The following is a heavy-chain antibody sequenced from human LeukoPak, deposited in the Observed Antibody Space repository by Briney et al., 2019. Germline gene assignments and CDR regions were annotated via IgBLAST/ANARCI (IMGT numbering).Heavy chain of an antibody. D-gene: IGHD3-22*01. CDR1: GGSFSGYY. J-gene: IGHJ3*02. Sequence: SETLSLTCAVYGGSFSGYYWSWIRQPPGKGLEWIGEINHSGSTNYNPSLKSRVTISVDTSKNQFSLKLSSVTAADTAVYYCAVDSSGYYYHAFDIWGQGTMVTVSS. V-gene: IGHV4-34*01. CDR2: INHSGST. CDR3: AVDSSGYYYHAFDI.